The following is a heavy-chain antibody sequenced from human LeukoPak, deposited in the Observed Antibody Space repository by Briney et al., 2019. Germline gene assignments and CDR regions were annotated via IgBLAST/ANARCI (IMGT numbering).Heavy chain of an antibody. J-gene: IGHJ4*02. D-gene: IGHD6-13*01. V-gene: IGHV3-23*01. Sequence: GGSLRLSCAASGFTFSSYAMSWVRQAPGKGLEWVSAISGSGGSTYYADSVKGRFTIFRDNSKNTLYLQMNSLRAEDTAVYYCAKDTIAAAGTAVGDFDYWGQGTLVTVSS. CDR1: GFTFSSYA. CDR3: AKDTIAAAGTAVGDFDY. CDR2: ISGSGGST.